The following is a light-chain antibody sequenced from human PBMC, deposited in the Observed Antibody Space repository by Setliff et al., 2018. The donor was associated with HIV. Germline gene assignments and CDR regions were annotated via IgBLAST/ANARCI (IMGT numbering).Light chain of an antibody. J-gene: IGLJ1*01. CDR2: YDS. CDR3: QVWDSSGDHPYV. V-gene: IGLV3-21*04. CDR1: NIGSKS. Sequence: SYELTQPPSVSVAPGKTARITCGGNNIGSKSVHWYQQKPGQAPVLVIYYDSDRPSGIPERFSGSNSGNTATLTISRVEAGDEADYYRQVWDSSGDHPYVFGTGTKVTVL.